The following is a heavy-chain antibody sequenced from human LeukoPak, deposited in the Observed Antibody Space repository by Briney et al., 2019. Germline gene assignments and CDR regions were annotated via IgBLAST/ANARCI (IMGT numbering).Heavy chain of an antibody. J-gene: IGHJ3*02. CDR1: GFTFSSFW. D-gene: IGHD3-22*01. Sequence: PGGSLRLSCAASGFTFSSFWMHWVRQAPGKGLVWVSRINGDGSTTSYADSVRGRFTISRDSAKNTLYLQMGSLRAEDTALYYCALSYDYDHPDVFDIWGQGTMVTVSS. CDR3: ALSYDYDHPDVFDI. V-gene: IGHV3-74*01. CDR2: INGDGSTT.